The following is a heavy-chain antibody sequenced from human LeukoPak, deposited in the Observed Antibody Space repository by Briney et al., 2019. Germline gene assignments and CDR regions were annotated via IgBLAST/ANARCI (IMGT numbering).Heavy chain of an antibody. Sequence: SGGSLRLSCAASGFTFSSYAMHWVRQAPGKGLQWVAVTSDNGSKKYYSDSVKGRFTISRDNSKNTLYLQMDSLRPEDTAIYYCAKGAMVRGVIPAGRIYYAMDVWGQGTTVTVSS. CDR2: TSDNGSKK. J-gene: IGHJ6*02. CDR3: AKGAMVRGVIPAGRIYYAMDV. D-gene: IGHD3-10*01. CDR1: GFTFSSYA. V-gene: IGHV3-30*04.